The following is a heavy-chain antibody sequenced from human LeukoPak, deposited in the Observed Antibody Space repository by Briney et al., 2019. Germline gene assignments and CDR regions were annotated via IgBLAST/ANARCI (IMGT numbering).Heavy chain of an antibody. CDR2: ISYDGSNK. D-gene: IGHD6-13*01. V-gene: IGHV3-30*18. Sequence: GGSLRLSCAASGLTFSSYGMHWVRQAPGRGLGWVAVISYDGSNKYYADSVKGRFTISRDNSKNTLYLQMNSLRAEDTAVYYCAKDQTRVSHAFDIWGQGTMVTVSS. J-gene: IGHJ3*02. CDR3: AKDQTRVSHAFDI. CDR1: GLTFSSYG.